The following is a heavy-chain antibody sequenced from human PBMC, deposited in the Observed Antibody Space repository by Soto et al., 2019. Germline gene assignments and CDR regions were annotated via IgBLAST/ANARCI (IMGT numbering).Heavy chain of an antibody. D-gene: IGHD3-10*01. Sequence: PSETLSLTCTVSGGSTSSYYWSWIRQPPGKGLEWIGYIYYSGSTNYNPSLKSRVTISVDTSKNQFSLKLSSVTAADTAVYYCARVITYGSGSYPFDYWGQGTLVTVSS. CDR3: ARVITYGSGSYPFDY. J-gene: IGHJ4*02. CDR1: GGSTSSYY. V-gene: IGHV4-59*01. CDR2: IYYSGST.